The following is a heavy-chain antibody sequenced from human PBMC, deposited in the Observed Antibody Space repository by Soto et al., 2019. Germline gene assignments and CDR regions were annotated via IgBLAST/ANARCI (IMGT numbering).Heavy chain of an antibody. CDR2: IKSKGSGGTT. V-gene: IGHV3-15*01. CDR1: GFTFIYAW. Sequence: EVQLVESGGGLVKPGGSLKLSCSASGFTFIYAWMSWVRQAPGKGLEWVGRIKSKGSGGTTDYAAPVKGRFTISRDDSKNTVFLQMDSLKTDDTAVYYCNWNHDFYYSMDVWGKGTTVTVSS. CDR3: NWNHDFYYSMDV. D-gene: IGHD1-1*01. J-gene: IGHJ6*04.